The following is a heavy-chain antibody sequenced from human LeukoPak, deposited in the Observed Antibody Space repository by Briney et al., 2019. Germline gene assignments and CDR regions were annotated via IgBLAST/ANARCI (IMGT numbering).Heavy chain of an antibody. D-gene: IGHD4-23*01. J-gene: IGHJ4*02. CDR2: SGSGGTT. CDR3: ARRAGGYSHPYDY. Sequence: GGSLRLSCAASGFTFSRYAMSWDRQAPGKGLEWVSGSGSGGTTYYADSVKGRFTISRDNSKNTLYLQMNSLRAEDTAVYYCARRAGGYSHPYDYWGQGTLVTVSS. V-gene: IGHV3-23*01. CDR1: GFTFSRYA.